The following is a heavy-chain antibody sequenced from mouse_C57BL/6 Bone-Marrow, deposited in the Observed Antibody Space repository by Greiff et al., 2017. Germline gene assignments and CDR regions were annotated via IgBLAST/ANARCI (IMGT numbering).Heavy chain of an antibody. CDR2: IHPNSGST. V-gene: IGHV1-64*01. D-gene: IGHD2-4*01. CDR1: GYTFTSYW. CDR3: AYDYEGDYYFDY. Sequence: VQLQQPGAELVKPGASVKLSCTASGYTFTSYWMHWVKQRPGQGLEWIGMIHPNSGSTNYNEKFKSKATLTVDKSSSTAYMQLSSLTSEDSAVYYCAYDYEGDYYFDYWGQGTTLTVSS. J-gene: IGHJ2*01.